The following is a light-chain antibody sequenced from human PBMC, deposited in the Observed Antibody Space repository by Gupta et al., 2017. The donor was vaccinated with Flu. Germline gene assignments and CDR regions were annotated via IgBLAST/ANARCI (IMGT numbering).Light chain of an antibody. CDR3: QQYYSTPRT. J-gene: IGKJ1*01. Sequence: SLGEMATINCKSSQSVLYSSNNKNYLAWYQHKPGQPPKLLIYWASTRESGVPDRFSGSGSGTDFTLTISSLQAEDVAVYYCQQYYSTPRTFGQGTKVEIK. CDR2: WAS. CDR1: QSVLYSSNNKNY. V-gene: IGKV4-1*01.